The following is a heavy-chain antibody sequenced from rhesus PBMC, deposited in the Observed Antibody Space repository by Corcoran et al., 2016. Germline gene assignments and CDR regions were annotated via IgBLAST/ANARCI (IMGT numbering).Heavy chain of an antibody. CDR1: GFTFSGYE. CDR2: IGVDSSYT. CDR3: ARHMSSWSGYYFDY. D-gene: IGHD6-13*01. Sequence: EVQLAESGGGLVQPGGSLRLSCAASGFTFSGYEMHWVRQAPGKGLESVSVIGVDSSYTHDADSVKGRFTISRDNAKNSLSLQMNSLRAEDTAVYYCARHMSSWSGYYFDYWGQGVLVTVSS. V-gene: IGHV3-115*02. J-gene: IGHJ4*01.